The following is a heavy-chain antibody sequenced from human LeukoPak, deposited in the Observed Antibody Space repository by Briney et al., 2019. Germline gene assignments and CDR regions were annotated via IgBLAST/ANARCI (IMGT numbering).Heavy chain of an antibody. CDR1: GGSISSGSYY. V-gene: IGHV4-61*02. CDR2: IYTSGST. J-gene: IGHJ6*03. CDR3: ARDRSIWFGESYCYYYYMDV. D-gene: IGHD3-10*01. Sequence: SQTLSLTCTVSGGSISSGSYYWSWIRQPAGKGLEWIGRIYTSGSTNYNPSLKSRVTISVDTSKNQFSLKLSSVTAADTAVYYCARDRSIWFGESYCYYYYMDVWGKGTTVTVSS.